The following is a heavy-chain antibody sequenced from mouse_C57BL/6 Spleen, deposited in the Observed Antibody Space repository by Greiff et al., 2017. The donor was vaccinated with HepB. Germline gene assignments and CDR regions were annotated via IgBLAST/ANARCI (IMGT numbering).Heavy chain of an antibody. J-gene: IGHJ3*01. Sequence: GHVKQPGAEMVKPGASVKLSCKASCFTFPSYWMHWVKQRPGQGLELLGMIHPNSGSTNYNEKFKSKATLTVDKSSSTAYMQLSSLTSEDSAVYYCIYYDYGEESAYWGQGTVVTVSA. CDR2: IHPNSGST. CDR1: CFTFPSYW. D-gene: IGHD2-4*01. V-gene: IGHV1-64*01. CDR3: IYYDYGEESAY.